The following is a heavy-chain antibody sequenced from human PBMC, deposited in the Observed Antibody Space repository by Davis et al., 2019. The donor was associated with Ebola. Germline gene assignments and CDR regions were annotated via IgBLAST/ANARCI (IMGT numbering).Heavy chain of an antibody. CDR3: ARGHNYAHEY. CDR1: GYTFTGYY. D-gene: IGHD4-11*01. V-gene: IGHV1-2*06. CDR2: IKFNSGST. J-gene: IGHJ4*02. Sequence: ASVKVSCKSSGYTFTGYYLHWVRQAPGQGLEWVGRIKFNSGSTYYAQKFQGRVTMTRDTSINTVYMELSSLRYDDTADYYCARGHNYAHEYWGQGTLVTVSS.